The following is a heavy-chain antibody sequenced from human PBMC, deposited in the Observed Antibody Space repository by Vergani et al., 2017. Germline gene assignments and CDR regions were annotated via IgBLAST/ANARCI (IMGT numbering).Heavy chain of an antibody. Sequence: QVQLQESGPGLVKPSETLSLTCTVSGGSVSSGSYYWSWIRQPPGKGLEWIGEINHSGSTNYNPSLKSRVTISVDTSKNQFSLKLSSVTAADTAVYYCASFIRGVNYYDSSPRPIWGQGTMVTVSS. J-gene: IGHJ3*02. CDR2: INHSGST. CDR3: ASFIRGVNYYDSSPRPI. V-gene: IGHV4-61*01. CDR1: GGSVSSGSYY. D-gene: IGHD3-22*01.